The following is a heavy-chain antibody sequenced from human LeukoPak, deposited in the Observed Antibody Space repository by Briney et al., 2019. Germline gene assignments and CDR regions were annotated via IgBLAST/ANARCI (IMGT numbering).Heavy chain of an antibody. CDR1: GGSISSGGYY. J-gene: IGHJ4*02. CDR3: ARAATGIFYYFDY. Sequence: SETLSLTCTVSGGSISSGGYYWNWIRQPAGKELEWIGRIYTSGSTNYNPSLRSRVTMSVDTSKNQFSLKLSSVTAADTAVYYCARAATGIFYYFDYWGQGVLVTVSS. D-gene: IGHD2-8*02. CDR2: IYTSGST. V-gene: IGHV4-61*02.